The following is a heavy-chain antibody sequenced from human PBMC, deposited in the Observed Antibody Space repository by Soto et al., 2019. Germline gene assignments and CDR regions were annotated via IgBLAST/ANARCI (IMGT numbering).Heavy chain of an antibody. J-gene: IGHJ4*02. CDR1: GFTFRSYS. Sequence: GGSLRLSCAASGFTFRSYSMSWVRQAPGKGPEWVSAISGSGGSTYYADSVKGRFTISRDNSKNTLYLQMNSLRAEDTAVYYCAKYDCGGGSCYSSYFDYWGQGTLVPVSS. CDR3: AKYDCGGGSCYSSYFDY. CDR2: ISGSGGST. D-gene: IGHD2-15*01. V-gene: IGHV3-23*01.